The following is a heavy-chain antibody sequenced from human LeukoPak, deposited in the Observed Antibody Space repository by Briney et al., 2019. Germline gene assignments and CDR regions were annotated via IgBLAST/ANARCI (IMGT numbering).Heavy chain of an antibody. CDR2: ISYDGSNK. CDR3: ARDGAILTGYSLDY. D-gene: IGHD3-9*01. V-gene: IGHV3-30*04. Sequence: GGSLRLSCAASGFTFSSYAMHWVRQAPGKGLEWVAVISYDGSNKYYADSVKGRFTISRDNSKNTLYLQMNSLRAEDTAVYYCARDGAILTGYSLDYWGQGTLVTVSS. CDR1: GFTFSSYA. J-gene: IGHJ4*02.